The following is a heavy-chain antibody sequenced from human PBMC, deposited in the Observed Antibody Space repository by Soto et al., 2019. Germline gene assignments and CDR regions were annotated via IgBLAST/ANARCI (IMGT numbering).Heavy chain of an antibody. CDR1: GFFFSDYG. D-gene: IGHD3-16*01. J-gene: IGHJ6*02. V-gene: IGHV3-30*18. Sequence: PGGSLRLSCEGSGFFFSDYGMHWVRQAPGKGLEWVAVISYDGTNKYYGDSAKGRFTIARDNSRNTLYLEMNSLSEEDTAVYYCSKDAGGTTPHGHSLGAWYFYYGMDVWGPGTTVTVSS. CDR3: SKDAGGTTPHGHSLGAWYFYYGMDV. CDR2: ISYDGTNK.